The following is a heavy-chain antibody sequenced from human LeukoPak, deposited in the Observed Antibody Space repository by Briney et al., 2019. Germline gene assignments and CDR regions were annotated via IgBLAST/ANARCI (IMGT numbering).Heavy chain of an antibody. J-gene: IGHJ4*02. V-gene: IGHV3-7*01. CDR1: GFTFRTCW. CDR3: ARDSSGYQ. CDR2: IKEDGSEK. Sequence: GGSLRLSCAASGFTFRTCWMSWVRQAPGKGLEWVANIKEDGSEKYYGDSVKGRFTISRDNAKNSLYLQMNSLRAEDTAVYYCARDSSGYQWGQGTLVTVSS. D-gene: IGHD3-22*01.